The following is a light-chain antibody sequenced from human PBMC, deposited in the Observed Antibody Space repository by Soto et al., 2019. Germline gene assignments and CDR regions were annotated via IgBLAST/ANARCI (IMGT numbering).Light chain of an antibody. J-gene: IGKJ4*01. CDR1: QTVRNNY. CDR2: DAS. Sequence: EFVLTQSPGTLSLSPGERATLSCRASQTVRNNYLAWYQQKPGQAPRLLIYDASSRATGIPGRFSGGGSGTDFTLTISRLEPEDFAVYYCQQFSSYTLTFGGGTKV. CDR3: QQFSSYTLT. V-gene: IGKV3-20*01.